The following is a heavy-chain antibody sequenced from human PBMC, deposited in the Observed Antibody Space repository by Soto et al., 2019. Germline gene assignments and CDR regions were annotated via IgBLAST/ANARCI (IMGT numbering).Heavy chain of an antibody. CDR1: GYSFTSYW. CDR3: ARQIYDSDTGPNFQYYFDS. J-gene: IGHJ4*02. D-gene: IGHD3-22*01. V-gene: IGHV5-51*01. Sequence: PGESLKISCKGSGYSFTSYWIGWVRQMPGKGLEWMGIIYPGDSDTRYSPSFQGQVTISVTKSITTVFLQWSSLRASDTAMYYCARQIYDSDTGPNFQYYFDSWGQGTSVTVSS. CDR2: IYPGDSDT.